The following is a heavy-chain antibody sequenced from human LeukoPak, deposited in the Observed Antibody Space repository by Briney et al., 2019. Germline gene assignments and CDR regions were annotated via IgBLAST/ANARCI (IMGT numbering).Heavy chain of an antibody. CDR3: AREAPYPRIVGGGLRGFDY. V-gene: IGHV3-53*01. CDR2: IHSGGNT. Sequence: GGSLRLSCAASGFSVSTNYMNWVRQAPGKGLEWVSVIHSGGNTFYADSVKGRFTISRDNSKETLYLQMNSLRVEDTAIYYCAREAPYPRIVGGGLRGFDYWGQGTLVTVSS. D-gene: IGHD1-26*01. J-gene: IGHJ4*02. CDR1: GFSVSTNY.